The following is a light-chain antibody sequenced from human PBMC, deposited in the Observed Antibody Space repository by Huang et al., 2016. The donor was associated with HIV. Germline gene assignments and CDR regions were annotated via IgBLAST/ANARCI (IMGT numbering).Light chain of an antibody. Sequence: EIVMTQSPATLSVSPGERATLSCRASQNISRLAWYQQKSGQAPRLLIYDGSSRATGIPARFSGSGSGTEFTLTVSSLQSEDFALYYCQQYDDWPPWTFGQGTQVDI. CDR1: QNISR. V-gene: IGKV3-15*01. J-gene: IGKJ1*01. CDR2: DGS. CDR3: QQYDDWPPWT.